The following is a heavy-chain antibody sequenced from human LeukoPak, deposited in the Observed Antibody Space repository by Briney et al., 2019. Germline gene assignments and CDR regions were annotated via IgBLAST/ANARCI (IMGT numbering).Heavy chain of an antibody. D-gene: IGHD5-12*01. Sequence: ASVKVSCKASGYTFTGYYMHWVRQAPGQGLEWMGWINPNSGGTNYAQKFQGRVTMTRDTSISTAYMELSRLRSDDTAVYYCARDLYVVATERGYYFDYWGQGTLVTVSS. J-gene: IGHJ4*02. CDR1: GYTFTGYY. V-gene: IGHV1-2*02. CDR3: ARDLYVVATERGYYFDY. CDR2: INPNSGGT.